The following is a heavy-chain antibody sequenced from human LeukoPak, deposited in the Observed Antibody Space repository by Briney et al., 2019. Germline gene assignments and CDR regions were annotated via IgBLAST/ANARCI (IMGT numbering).Heavy chain of an antibody. CDR3: ARIGYDYGFSFDH. V-gene: IGHV4-34*01. CDR1: GGSFSGYY. J-gene: IGHJ4*02. D-gene: IGHD3-10*01. Sequence: SETPSLTCAVYGGSFSGYYWSWIRQTREKGLEWIGEINHSGTAKYNPSLKSRVSISIDASKNQFSLRLTSVTAADTALYYCARIGYDYGFSFDHWGQGTLVTVSS. CDR2: INHSGTA.